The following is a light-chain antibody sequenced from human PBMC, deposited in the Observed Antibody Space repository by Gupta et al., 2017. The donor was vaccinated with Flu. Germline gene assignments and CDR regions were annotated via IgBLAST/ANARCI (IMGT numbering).Light chain of an antibody. V-gene: IGLV3-21*03. CDR3: QVWDTSSDHVV. J-gene: IGLJ2*01. Sequence: GKTARITCGGNNIGRKSVHWYQQKPGQAPVLVVHDDSDRPSGIPERFSGSNSGNTATLTIXRXEAGDEXDYYCQVWDTSSDHVVFGGGTKLTVL. CDR2: DDS. CDR1: NIGRKS.